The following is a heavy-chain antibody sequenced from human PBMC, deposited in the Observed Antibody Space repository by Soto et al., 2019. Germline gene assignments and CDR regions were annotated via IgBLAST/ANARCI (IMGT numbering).Heavy chain of an antibody. J-gene: IGHJ5*01. D-gene: IGHD6-6*01. Sequence: ASVKVSCKASGYTFTSYGISWVLQAPGQGLEWMGWISAYNGNTNYAQKLQGRVTMTTDTSTSTAYMELRSLRSDDTAVYYCASHSSSAIGYNWLDPWGQGTLVTVSS. V-gene: IGHV1-18*01. CDR3: ASHSSSAIGYNWLDP. CDR2: ISAYNGNT. CDR1: GYTFTSYG.